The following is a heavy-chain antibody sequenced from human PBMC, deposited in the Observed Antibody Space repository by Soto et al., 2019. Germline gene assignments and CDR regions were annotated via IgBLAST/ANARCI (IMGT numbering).Heavy chain of an antibody. J-gene: IGHJ4*02. D-gene: IGHD3-22*01. CDR1: GFTFSSYA. V-gene: IGHV3-30-3*01. CDR2: ISYDGSNK. CDR3: ARGYYYDSSALDY. Sequence: QVQLVESGGGVVQPGRSLRLSCAASGFTFSSYAMHWVRQAPGKGLEWVAVISYDGSNKYYADSVKGRFTISRDNSKNTLYLQMNSLRDEDTAVSYCARGYYYDSSALDYWGQGTLVTVSS.